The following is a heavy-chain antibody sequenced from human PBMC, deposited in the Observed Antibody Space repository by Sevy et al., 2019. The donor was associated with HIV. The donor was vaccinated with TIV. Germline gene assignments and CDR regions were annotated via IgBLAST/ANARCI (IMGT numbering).Heavy chain of an antibody. Sequence: SETLSLTCTVSGGSVSSGSYYWSWIRQPPGKGLEWIGYIYYSGSTNYNPSLKSRVTISVDTSKNQFSLKLSSVTAADTAEYYCERDLEQWRHNRGAFDIWGQGTMVTVSS. CDR3: ERDLEQWRHNRGAFDI. J-gene: IGHJ3*02. V-gene: IGHV4-61*01. D-gene: IGHD6-19*01. CDR1: GGSVSSGSYY. CDR2: IYYSGST.